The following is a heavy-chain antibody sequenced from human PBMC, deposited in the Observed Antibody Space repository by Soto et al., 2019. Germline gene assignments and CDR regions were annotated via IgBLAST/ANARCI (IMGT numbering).Heavy chain of an antibody. CDR3: VKDESINWYSGHFRH. D-gene: IGHD6-13*01. Sequence: EVQLVESGGGLVQPGRSLRLSCAASGFTFDDDAMHWVRQVPGKGLEWVSGINWNSGSIGYADSVKGRFAISRDNAKNSLHLQTNSLRAEDTAFYYCVKDESINWYSGHFRHWGQGTLVTVSS. V-gene: IGHV3-9*01. CDR2: INWNSGSI. CDR1: GFTFDDDA. J-gene: IGHJ1*01.